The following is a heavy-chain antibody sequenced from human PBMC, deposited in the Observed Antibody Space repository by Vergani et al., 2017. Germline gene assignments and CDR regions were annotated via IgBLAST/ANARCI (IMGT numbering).Heavy chain of an antibody. V-gene: IGHV3-30-3*01. J-gene: IGHJ4*02. CDR2: ISYDGSNK. CDR1: GFTFSSYA. Sequence: QVQLVESGGGVVQPGRSLRLSCAASGFTFSSYAMHWVRKAPGKGLEWVAVISYDGSNKYYADSVKGRFTISRDNSKNTLYLQMNSLRAEDTAVYYCARDRYYYDSSGDLDYWGQGTLVTVSS. CDR3: ARDRYYYDSSGDLDY. D-gene: IGHD3-22*01.